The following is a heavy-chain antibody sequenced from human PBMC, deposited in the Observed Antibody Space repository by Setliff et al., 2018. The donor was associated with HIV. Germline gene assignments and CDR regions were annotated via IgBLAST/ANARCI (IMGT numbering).Heavy chain of an antibody. V-gene: IGHV4-61*02. J-gene: IGHJ2*01. Sequence: SETLSLTCTVSGDSMKSKSYFWGWIRQPAGKGLEWIGRIYTSGSTNYNPSLKSRVTISVDTSKNQFSLKLSSVTAADTAVYYCARDYSGNYYGYFDLWGRGTLVTVSS. CDR1: GDSMKSKSYF. CDR3: ARDYSGNYYGYFDL. D-gene: IGHD1-26*01. CDR2: IYTSGST.